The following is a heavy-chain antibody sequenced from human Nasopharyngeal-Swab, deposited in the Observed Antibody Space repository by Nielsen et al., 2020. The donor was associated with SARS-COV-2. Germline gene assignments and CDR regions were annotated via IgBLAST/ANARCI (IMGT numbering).Heavy chain of an antibody. J-gene: IGHJ3*02. CDR3: ARRGIRITIFGVVHDAFDI. Sequence: SETLSLTCTVSGGSISSGGYYWSWIRQHPGKGLEWIGYIYYSGSTYYNPSLKSRVTISVDTSKNQFSLKLSSVTAADTAVYYCARRGIRITIFGVVHDAFDIWGQGTMVTVSS. CDR1: GGSISSGGYY. D-gene: IGHD3-3*01. CDR2: IYYSGST. V-gene: IGHV4-31*03.